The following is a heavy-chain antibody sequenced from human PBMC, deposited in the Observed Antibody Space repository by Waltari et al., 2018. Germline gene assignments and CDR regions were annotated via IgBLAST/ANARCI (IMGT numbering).Heavy chain of an antibody. D-gene: IGHD2-2*01. CDR1: GASIRSGPYY. CDR3: ARSHRGLPPSICHPDY. J-gene: IGHJ4*02. Sequence: QLQLHESGPRLVKPSETLSLSCTASGASIRSGPYYWGWTRQPPGKGLEWIGSIYYTGNTYYTPSLKRRVTISVDTSNNRFSLRLTSVTAADTAVYYCARSHRGLPPSICHPDYWAQGTLVTVSS. V-gene: IGHV4-39*02. CDR2: IYYTGNT.